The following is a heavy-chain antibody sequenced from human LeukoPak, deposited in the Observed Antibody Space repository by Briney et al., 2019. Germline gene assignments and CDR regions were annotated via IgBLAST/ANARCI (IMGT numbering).Heavy chain of an antibody. CDR1: GFTFSSYA. CDR3: AKELQAGWYYFDY. Sequence: PGGSLRLSCAASGFTFSSYAMHRVRQAPGKGLEWVAVIWYDGSNKYYADSVKGRFTISRDNSKNTLYLQMNSLRAEDTAVYYCAKELQAGWYYFDYWGQGTLVTVSS. V-gene: IGHV3-33*06. J-gene: IGHJ4*02. D-gene: IGHD6-19*01. CDR2: IWYDGSNK.